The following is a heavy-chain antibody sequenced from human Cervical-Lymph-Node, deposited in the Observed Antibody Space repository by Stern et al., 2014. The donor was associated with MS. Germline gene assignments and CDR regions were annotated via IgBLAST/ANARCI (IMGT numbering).Heavy chain of an antibody. J-gene: IGHJ4*02. D-gene: IGHD1-26*01. CDR3: AALVRGSYFY. CDR1: GYSFTLYW. Sequence: VQLMQSGAELKQPGESLKISCKGSGYSFTLYWIGWVRQLPGKGLEGMCIIYPGDSDTRSSPSFQGQVPISADKSISTAYLQWSSLKASDTAMYYCAALVRGSYFYWGQGTLVTVSS. CDR2: IYPGDSDT. V-gene: IGHV5-51*01.